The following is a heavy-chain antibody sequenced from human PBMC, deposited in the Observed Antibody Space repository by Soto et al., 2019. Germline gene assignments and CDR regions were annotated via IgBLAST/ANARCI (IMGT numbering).Heavy chain of an antibody. CDR2: ISAHNGNT. CDR1: GYTFTSYG. Sequence: QVQLVQSGAEVKKPGASVKVSCKASGYTFTSYGISWVRQAPGQGLEWMGWISAHNGNTIYAKKLQGRVTMTTDTATSKAYMEMRRLISDITAVYYCARALTPTAYWGQGTLVTVSS. V-gene: IGHV1-18*01. CDR3: ARALTPTAY. J-gene: IGHJ4*02. D-gene: IGHD1-1*01.